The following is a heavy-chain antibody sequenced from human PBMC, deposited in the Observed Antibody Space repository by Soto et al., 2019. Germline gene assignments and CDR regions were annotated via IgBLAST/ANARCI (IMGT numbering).Heavy chain of an antibody. D-gene: IGHD2-8*02. CDR3: ARWSNHKVVDP. V-gene: IGHV3-33*03. CDR1: GFTFRRHG. CDR2: IWYDGSEQ. J-gene: IGHJ5*02. Sequence: QEQLVESGGGVVQPGMSLRLSCEGSGFTFRRHGMHWVLQSPGKGLEWLAVIWYDGSEQYYADSVKGRFTISRDNSKNMLYLQLNTLTVEDTAVYYCARWSNHKVVDPWGQGTMVTVS.